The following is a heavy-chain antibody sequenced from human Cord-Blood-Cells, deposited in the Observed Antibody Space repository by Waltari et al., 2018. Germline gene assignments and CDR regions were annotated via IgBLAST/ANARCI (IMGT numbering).Heavy chain of an antibody. CDR2: INHSGST. J-gene: IGHJ4*02. Sequence: VQLQQWGAGLLKPSENLSLTCAVHGGSFRGYCWSWIRQPPGKGMDWIGEINHSGSTNYDPSLKSRVTISVDTSKNQFSLKLSSVTAADTAVYYCARHLSMVATDYWGQGTLVTVSS. CDR1: GGSFRGYC. CDR3: ARHLSMVATDY. D-gene: IGHD5-12*01. V-gene: IGHV4-34*01.